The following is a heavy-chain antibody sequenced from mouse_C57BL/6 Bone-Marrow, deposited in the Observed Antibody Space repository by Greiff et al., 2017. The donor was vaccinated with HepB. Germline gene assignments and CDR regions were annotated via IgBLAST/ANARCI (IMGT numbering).Heavy chain of an antibody. CDR3: ARNYGSFYAMYY. CDR1: GYAFSSYW. D-gene: IGHD1-1*01. Sequence: QVQLQQSGAELVKPGASVKISCKASGYAFSSYWMNWVKQRPGKGLEWIGLIYPGDGDTNYNGKFKGKATLTADKSSSTAYMQLSSLTSEDSAVYFCARNYGSFYAMYYWGQGTSVTVSS. CDR2: IYPGDGDT. J-gene: IGHJ4*01. V-gene: IGHV1-80*01.